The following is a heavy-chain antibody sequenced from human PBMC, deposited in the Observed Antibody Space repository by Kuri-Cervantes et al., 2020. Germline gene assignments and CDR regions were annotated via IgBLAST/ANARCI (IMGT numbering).Heavy chain of an antibody. V-gene: IGHV3-53*01. CDR3: ARDRAYWVVNGMDV. J-gene: IGHJ6*02. CDR1: GFTVSSNY. D-gene: IGHD2-8*02. CDR2: IYSGGST. Sequence: GESLKISCAASGFTVSSNYMSWVRQAPGRGLEWVSVIYSGGSTYYADSVKGRFTISRDNAKNSLYLQMNSLRAEDTAVYYCARDRAYWVVNGMDVWGQGSTVTVSS.